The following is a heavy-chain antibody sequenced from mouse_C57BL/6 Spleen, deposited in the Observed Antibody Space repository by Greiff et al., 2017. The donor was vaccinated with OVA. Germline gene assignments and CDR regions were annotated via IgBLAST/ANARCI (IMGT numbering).Heavy chain of an antibody. CDR3: ARRGPAWFAY. J-gene: IGHJ3*01. V-gene: IGHV1-55*01. CDR2: IYPGSGST. Sequence: VQLQQSGAELVKPGASVKMSCKASGYTFTSYWITWVKQRPGQGLEWIGDIYPGSGSTNYNEKFKSKATLNVDTSSSTAYMQLSSLTSEASAVYYCARRGPAWFAYWGQGTLVTVSA. CDR1: GYTFTSYW.